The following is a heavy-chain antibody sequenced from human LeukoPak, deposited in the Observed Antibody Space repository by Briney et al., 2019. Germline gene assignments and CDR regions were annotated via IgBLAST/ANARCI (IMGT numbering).Heavy chain of an antibody. D-gene: IGHD4-17*01. V-gene: IGHV3-23*01. J-gene: IGHJ4*02. CDR2: ISGSGGNT. CDR1: GFTFSSYA. CDR3: AKADYGDYVEYFDY. Sequence: PGGSLRLSCAASGFTFSSYAMSWVRQAPGKGLEWVSAISGSGGNTYYADSVKGRFTISRDNSKNTLYLQMNSLRAEDTAVYYCAKADYGDYVEYFDYWGQGTLVTVSS.